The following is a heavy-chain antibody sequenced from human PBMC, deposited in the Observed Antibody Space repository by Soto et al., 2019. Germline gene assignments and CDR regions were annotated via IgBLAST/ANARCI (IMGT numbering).Heavy chain of an antibody. CDR1: GFSFSSYA. CDR2: ISGSGGTT. J-gene: IGHJ3*01. V-gene: IGHV3-23*01. D-gene: IGHD3-22*01. CDR3: AKDRGPSAYYLSDSFDF. Sequence: EVQLLESGGGLVQPGGSLRLSCAASGFSFSSYAMSWVRQAPGKGLEWVSAISGSGGTTYYRDSVKGRFTISRDNSNNTVYMEMNSLRAEDTAVYYCAKDRGPSAYYLSDSFDFWGQGTMVTVSS.